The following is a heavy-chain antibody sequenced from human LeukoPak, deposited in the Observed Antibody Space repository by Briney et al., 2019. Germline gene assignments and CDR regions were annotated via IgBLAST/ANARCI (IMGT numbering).Heavy chain of an antibody. CDR1: GGIFSSYA. CDR3: ARGVVVALHDAFDI. Sequence: ASVKVSCKASGGIFSSYAISWVRQAPGQGLEWMGRIIPIFGIANYAQKFQGRVTITADKSTSTAYMELSSLRSEDTAVYYCARGVVVALHDAFDIWGQGTMVTVSS. D-gene: IGHD2-21*01. V-gene: IGHV1-69*04. CDR2: IIPIFGIA. J-gene: IGHJ3*02.